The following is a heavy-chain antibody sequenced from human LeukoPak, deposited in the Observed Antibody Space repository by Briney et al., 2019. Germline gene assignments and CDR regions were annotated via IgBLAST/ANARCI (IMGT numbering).Heavy chain of an antibody. CDR1: GGSISSGGYS. V-gene: IGHV4-30-4*07. D-gene: IGHD3-22*01. Sequence: SETLSLTCAVSGGSISSGGYSWSWIRQPPGKGLEWIGYIYYSGSTNYNPSLKSRVTISVDTSKNQFSLKLSSVTAADTAVYYCARISGYRNAFDIWGQGTMVTVSS. CDR3: ARISGYRNAFDI. CDR2: IYYSGST. J-gene: IGHJ3*02.